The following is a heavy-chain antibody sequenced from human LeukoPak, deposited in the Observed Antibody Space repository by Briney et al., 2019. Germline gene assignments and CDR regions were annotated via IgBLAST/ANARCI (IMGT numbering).Heavy chain of an antibody. V-gene: IGHV3-23*01. D-gene: IGHD1-26*01. CDR3: AKNRGAGSHYYYHMNV. CDR1: GFTFSTYA. Sequence: GRSLRLSCAASGFTFSTYAMSWVRQAAGKGLEWVSLISGSGGGTYYADSVKGRFTISRDNSKNTLYLQLNSLRVEDTAVYYCAKNRGAGSHYYYHMNVWGKGTTVTVSS. CDR2: ISGSGGGT. J-gene: IGHJ6*03.